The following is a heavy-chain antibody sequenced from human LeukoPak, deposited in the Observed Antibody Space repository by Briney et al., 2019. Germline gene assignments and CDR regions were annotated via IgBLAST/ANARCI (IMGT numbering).Heavy chain of an antibody. V-gene: IGHV1-18*01. J-gene: IGHJ4*02. CDR3: ARSGRGTYYYFDL. D-gene: IGHD1-26*01. CDR2: ISGSNGNT. Sequence: ASVKVSCKASSYTFTRYGISWVRQAPGQGLEWMGWISGSNGNTNYAQKFQGRVSMTADTSTSTAYMELRSLRSDDTAVYYCARSGRGTYYYFDLWGQGILVTVSS. CDR1: SYTFTRYG.